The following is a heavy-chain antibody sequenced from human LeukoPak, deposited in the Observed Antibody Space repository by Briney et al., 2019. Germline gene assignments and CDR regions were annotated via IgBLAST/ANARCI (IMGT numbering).Heavy chain of an antibody. CDR1: GFTFSSYA. D-gene: IGHD6-19*01. J-gene: IGHJ4*02. Sequence: PGGSLRLSCAASGFTFSSYAMSWVRQAPGKGLEWVSSISGSGASTYYADSVKGRFTISRDNSKNTLYLQMNSLRAEDTAVYYCAKDHRQWLVGYFDYWGQGTLVTVSS. CDR3: AKDHRQWLVGYFDY. CDR2: ISGSGAST. V-gene: IGHV3-23*01.